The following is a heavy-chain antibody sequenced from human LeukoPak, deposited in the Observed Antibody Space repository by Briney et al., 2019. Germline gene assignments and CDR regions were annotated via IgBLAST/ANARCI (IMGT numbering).Heavy chain of an antibody. V-gene: IGHV4-4*07. CDR3: ARDRYGDYGHDY. D-gene: IGHD4-17*01. J-gene: IGHJ4*02. CDR1: GGSISSYF. Sequence: SVTLSLTCTVSGGSISSYFWTWIRQPAGKGLEWIGRIYSSGRTNYNPSLKSRVTMSVDTSKNQLSLKVTSVTAADTAVYYCARDRYGDYGHDYWGQGILVTVSS. CDR2: IYSSGRT.